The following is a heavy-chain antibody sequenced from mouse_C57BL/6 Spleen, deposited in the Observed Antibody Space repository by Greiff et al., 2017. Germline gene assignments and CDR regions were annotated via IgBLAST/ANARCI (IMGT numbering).Heavy chain of an antibody. CDR3: ARGGYFDY. CDR1: GFTFSDYG. Sequence: EVHLVESGGGLVKPGGSLKLSCAASGFTFSDYGMHWVRQAPEKGLEWVAYISCGSSTIYYADTVKGRFTISRDNAKNTPFLQMTSLRSDDTAMYYCARGGYFDYWGQGTTLTVSS. J-gene: IGHJ2*01. V-gene: IGHV5-17*01. CDR2: ISCGSSTI.